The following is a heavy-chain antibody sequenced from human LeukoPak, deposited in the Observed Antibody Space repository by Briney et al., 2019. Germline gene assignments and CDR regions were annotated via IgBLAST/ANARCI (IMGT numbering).Heavy chain of an antibody. CDR3: AKTPYGRGPLDY. D-gene: IGHD2-8*01. J-gene: IGHJ4*02. CDR2: ISGSGGST. V-gene: IGHV3-23*01. CDR1: GFTFSSYV. Sequence: GGSLRLSCAASGFTFSSYVMRWVRQAPGKGLEWVSAISGSGGSTDYADSVKGRFTISRDNSKNTLYLQMNSLRAEDTAVYYCAKTPYGRGPLDYWGQGTLVTVSS.